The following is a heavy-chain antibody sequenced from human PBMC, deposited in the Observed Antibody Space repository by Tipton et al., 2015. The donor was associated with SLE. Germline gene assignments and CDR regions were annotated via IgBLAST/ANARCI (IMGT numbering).Heavy chain of an antibody. J-gene: IGHJ4*02. CDR1: GASISRGSYY. Sequence: TLSLTCTVSGASISRGSYYWNWIRQPPGKGLEWLGYISYSETTNYNPSLKSRVTISVDTSKNQFSRKLRSVTAADTAVYYCAGAWQGYCSGGTCYVLDYWGQGTLVTVSS. CDR2: ISYSETT. D-gene: IGHD2-15*01. V-gene: IGHV4-61*01. CDR3: AGAWQGYCSGGTCYVLDY.